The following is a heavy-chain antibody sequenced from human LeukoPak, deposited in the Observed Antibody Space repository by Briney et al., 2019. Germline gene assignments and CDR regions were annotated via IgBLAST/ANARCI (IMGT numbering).Heavy chain of an antibody. CDR2: ISAYNGNT. CDR1: GYTFTSYG. V-gene: IGHV1-18*01. D-gene: IGHD3-3*01. J-gene: IGHJ4*02. CDR3: ARSHSYDFWSGDLGY. Sequence: ASVKVSCKASGYTFTSYGISWVRQAPGQGLEWTGWISAYNGNTNYAQKLQGRVTMTTDTSTSTAYMELGSLRSDDTAVYYCARSHSYDFWSGDLGYWGQGTLVTVSS.